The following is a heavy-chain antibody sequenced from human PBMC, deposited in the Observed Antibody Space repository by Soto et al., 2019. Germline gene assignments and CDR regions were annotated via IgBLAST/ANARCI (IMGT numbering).Heavy chain of an antibody. D-gene: IGHD2-2*01. CDR2: IIPISDTT. J-gene: IGHJ6*02. CDR3: ARSQGSSTSLEIYYYYYYGMDV. CDR1: GCTFSSYA. Sequence: SVKVSCKASGCTFSSYAISWVRQAPGRGLEWMGGIIPISDTTNYAQKFQGRVTITADESTSTAYMELSSLRSEDTAVYYCARSQGSSTSLEIYYYYYYGMDVWGQGTTVTVSS. V-gene: IGHV1-69*13.